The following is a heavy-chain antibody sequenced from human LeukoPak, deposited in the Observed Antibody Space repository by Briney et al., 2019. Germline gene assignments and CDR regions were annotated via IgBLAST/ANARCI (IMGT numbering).Heavy chain of an antibody. CDR2: ISGSGDNT. CDR1: GFTFNSYA. J-gene: IGHJ4*02. CDR3: ARAAGNKAANARFDY. D-gene: IGHD2/OR15-2a*01. Sequence: PGGSLRLSCPASGFTFNSYAINWVRQAPGKGLEWVSAISGSGDNTYDADSVKDRVTVSRDNSKNTVHLQMNSLRAEDTAVYYCARAAGNKAANARFDYWGQATLVTASS. V-gene: IGHV3-23*01.